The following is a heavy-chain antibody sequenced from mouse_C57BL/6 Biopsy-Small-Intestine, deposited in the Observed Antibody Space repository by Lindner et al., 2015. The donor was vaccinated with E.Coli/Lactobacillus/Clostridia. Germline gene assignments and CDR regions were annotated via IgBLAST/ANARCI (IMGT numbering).Heavy chain of an antibody. V-gene: IGHV1-81*01. CDR1: GYTFTSYG. CDR2: IYPRGGNT. CDR3: ARRDYGNYGY. J-gene: IGHJ2*01. D-gene: IGHD2-1*01. Sequence: VQLQESGAELARPGASVNLSCKASGYTFTSYGISWVKQRTGQGPEWIGEIYPRGGNTYYNEKFKGKATLTADKSSSTAYMDLRSLTSEDSAVYFCARRDYGNYGYWGQGTTLTVSS.